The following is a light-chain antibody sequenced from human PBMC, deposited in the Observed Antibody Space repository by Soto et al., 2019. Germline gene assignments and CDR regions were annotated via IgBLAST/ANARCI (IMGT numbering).Light chain of an antibody. CDR1: TPNIGSNY. CDR3: ASWDDSLSGRV. Sequence: QSGLPQPPSASGTPGQRVIISCSGKTPNIGSNYVYWYRHLPGTAPQLLIYRNNQRPSGVPDRFSGSKSRTSASLAISGLRSEDEADYYCASWDDSLSGRVFGGGTKLTVL. V-gene: IGLV1-47*01. J-gene: IGLJ3*02. CDR2: RNN.